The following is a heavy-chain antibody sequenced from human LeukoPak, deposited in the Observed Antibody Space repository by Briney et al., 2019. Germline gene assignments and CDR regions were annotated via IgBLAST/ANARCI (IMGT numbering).Heavy chain of an antibody. J-gene: IGHJ4*02. CDR2: MYYSGYT. D-gene: IGHD3-16*02. CDR3: ARTLGWASSRYPFDG. CDR1: GGSISNYY. V-gene: IGHV4-39*01. Sequence: SETLSLTCTVSGGSISNYYWGWIRQPPGKGLEWIGSMYYSGYTDYNPSLKSRVTISVDTSKNQFSLKVNSVTAADTAVYYCARTLGWASSRYPFDGWGQGTLVTVSS.